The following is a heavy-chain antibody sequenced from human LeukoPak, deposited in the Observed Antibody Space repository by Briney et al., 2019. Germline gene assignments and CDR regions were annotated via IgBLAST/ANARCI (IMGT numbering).Heavy chain of an antibody. CDR2: ISSSSSYI. CDR3: ARHRRDRGSMGIDYYDSSGLFDY. J-gene: IGHJ4*02. V-gene: IGHV3-21*01. D-gene: IGHD3-22*01. Sequence: TGGSLRLSCAASGFTFSSYSMNWVRQAPGKGLEWVSSISSSSSYIYYADSVKGRFTISRDNAKNSLYLQMNSLRAEDTAVYYCARHRRDRGSMGIDYYDSSGLFDYWGQGTLVTVSS. CDR1: GFTFSSYS.